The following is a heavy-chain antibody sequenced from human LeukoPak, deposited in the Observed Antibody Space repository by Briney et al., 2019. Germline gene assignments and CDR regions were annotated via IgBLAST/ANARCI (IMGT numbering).Heavy chain of an antibody. J-gene: IGHJ4*02. CDR3: ARGSSGWYYYFDY. V-gene: IGHV1-18*01. D-gene: IGHD6-19*01. CDR1: GYTLTELS. Sequence: ASVKVSCKVSGYTLTELSMHWVRQAPGKGLEWMGWISAYNGNTNYAQKLQGRVTMTTDTSTSTAYMELRSLRSDDTAVYYCARGSSGWYYYFDYWGQGTLVTVSS. CDR2: ISAYNGNT.